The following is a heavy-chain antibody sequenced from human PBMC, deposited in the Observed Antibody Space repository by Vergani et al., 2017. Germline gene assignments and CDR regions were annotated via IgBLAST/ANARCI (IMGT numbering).Heavy chain of an antibody. CDR2: ISGSGGST. J-gene: IGHJ3*02. V-gene: IGHV3-23*01. CDR1: GFTFISYA. Sequence: EVQLLESGGGLVQPGGSLRLSCAASGFTFISYAMSWVRQAPGKGLEWVSAISGSGGSTYYADSVKGRFTISRDNSKNTLYLQMNSLRAEDTAVYYCAIKKSPSGAFDIWGQGTMVTVSS. CDR3: AIKKSPSGAFDI.